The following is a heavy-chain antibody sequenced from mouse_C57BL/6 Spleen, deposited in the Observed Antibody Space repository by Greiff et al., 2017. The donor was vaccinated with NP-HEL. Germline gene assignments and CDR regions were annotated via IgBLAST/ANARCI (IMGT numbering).Heavy chain of an antibody. CDR3: ARDDSSGYPAY. CDR1: GFTFSSYA. V-gene: IGHV5-4*01. Sequence: EVKLMESGGGLVKPGGSLKLSCAASGFTFSSYAMSWVRQTPEKRLEWVATISDGGSYTYYPDNVKGRFTISRDNAKNNLYLQMSHLKSEDTAMYYCARDDSSGYPAYWGQGTLVTVSA. D-gene: IGHD3-2*02. CDR2: ISDGGSYT. J-gene: IGHJ3*01.